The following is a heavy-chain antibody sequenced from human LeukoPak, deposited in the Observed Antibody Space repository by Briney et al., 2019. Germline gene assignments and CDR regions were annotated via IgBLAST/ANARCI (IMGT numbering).Heavy chain of an antibody. V-gene: IGHV3-11*01. J-gene: IGHJ3*02. CDR1: GFTFSDYY. Sequence: PGGSLRLSCTASGFTFSDYYMSWIRQAPGKGLEWVSYISNSGSRIYYADSVKGRYTISRDNSKNTVYLQMNSLRVEDTAVYYCARGLFLSGYLDAFDIWGQGTVVTVSS. CDR3: ARGLFLSGYLDAFDI. D-gene: IGHD3-22*01. CDR2: ISNSGSRI.